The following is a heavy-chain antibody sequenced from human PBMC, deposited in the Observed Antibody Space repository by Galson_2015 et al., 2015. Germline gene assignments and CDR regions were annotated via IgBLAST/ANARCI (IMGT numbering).Heavy chain of an antibody. Sequence: CKASGYTFTGYSLHWVRQAPGQGLEWMGRINPNSGGTNYAQKFQGRVTMTRDTSISTAYMELSRLRSDDTAVYYCASRHSSIAARPFPEYYYGMDVWGQGTTVTVSS. CDR1: GYTFTGYS. J-gene: IGHJ6*02. V-gene: IGHV1-2*06. CDR3: ASRHSSIAARPFPEYYYGMDV. CDR2: INPNSGGT. D-gene: IGHD6-6*01.